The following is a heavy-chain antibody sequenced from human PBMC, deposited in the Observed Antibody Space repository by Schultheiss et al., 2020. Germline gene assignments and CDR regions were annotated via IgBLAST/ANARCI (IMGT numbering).Heavy chain of an antibody. J-gene: IGHJ6*03. D-gene: IGHD3-22*01. Sequence: SETLSLTCTVSGGSISSYYWSWIRQPPGKGLEWIGYIYYSGSTNYNPSLKSRVTISVDTSKNQFSLKLSSVTAADTAVYYCARTYGYSSGSLRVRRYYYYYMDVWGKGTTVTVSS. CDR2: IYYSGST. CDR1: GGSISSYY. V-gene: IGHV4-59*01. CDR3: ARTYGYSSGSLRVRRYYYYYMDV.